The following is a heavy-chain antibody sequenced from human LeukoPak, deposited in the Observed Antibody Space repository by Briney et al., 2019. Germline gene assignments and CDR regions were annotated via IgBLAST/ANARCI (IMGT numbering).Heavy chain of an antibody. D-gene: IGHD1-20*01. V-gene: IGHV3-30*18. J-gene: IGHJ6*02. CDR3: AKDDSGITGTAGEYYYYYGMDV. Sequence: QPGGSLRLSCAASGFTFSGYAMSWVRQAPGKGLEWVAVISYDGSNKYYADSVKGRFTISRDNSKNTLYLQMNSLRAEDTAVYYCAKDDSGITGTAGEYYYYYGMDVWGQGTTVTVSS. CDR2: ISYDGSNK. CDR1: GFTFSGYA.